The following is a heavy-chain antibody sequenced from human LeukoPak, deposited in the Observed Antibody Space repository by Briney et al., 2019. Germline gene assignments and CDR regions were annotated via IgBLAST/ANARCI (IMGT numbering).Heavy chain of an antibody. CDR3: AREFSGILDY. CDR1: GFTLSSYA. V-gene: IGHV3-30*04. J-gene: IGHJ4*02. Sequence: PGRSLRLSCAASGFTLSSYAMHWVRQAPGKGLEWVAVISYDGSNKYYADSVKGRFTISRDNSKNTLYLQMNSLGAEDTAVYYCAREFSGILDYWGQGTLVTVSS. CDR2: ISYDGSNK.